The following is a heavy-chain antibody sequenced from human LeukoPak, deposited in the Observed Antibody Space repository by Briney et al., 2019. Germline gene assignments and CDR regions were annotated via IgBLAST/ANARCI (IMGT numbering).Heavy chain of an antibody. CDR3: ARDFIAVAGIPWFDP. CDR1: GGPFTTYY. J-gene: IGHJ5*02. Sequence: SETLSLTCAVYGGPFTTYYWSWIRQAPGKGLEWIGDVYHTGRTTYNPSLKSRGTISVDPSKNQFSLKLTSVTAADTAVYYCARDFIAVAGIPWFDPWGQGTLVTVSS. CDR2: VYHTGRT. D-gene: IGHD6-19*01. V-gene: IGHV4-34*01.